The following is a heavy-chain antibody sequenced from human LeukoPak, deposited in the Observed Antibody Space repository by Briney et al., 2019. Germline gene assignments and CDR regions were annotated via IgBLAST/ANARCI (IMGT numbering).Heavy chain of an antibody. CDR2: IYYSGST. CDR1: GGSISSSSYY. V-gene: IGHV4-39*02. CDR3: AREGRWGQQLVFRNY. J-gene: IGHJ4*02. D-gene: IGHD6-13*01. Sequence: SETLSLTCTVSGGSISSSSYYWGWIRQPPGKGLEWIGSIYYSGSTYYSPSLKSRVTISVDTSKNQFSLKLSSVTAADTAVYYCAREGRWGQQLVFRNYWGQGTLVTVSS.